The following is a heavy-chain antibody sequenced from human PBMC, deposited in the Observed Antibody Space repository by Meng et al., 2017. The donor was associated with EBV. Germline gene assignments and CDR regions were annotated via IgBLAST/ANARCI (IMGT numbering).Heavy chain of an antibody. CDR2: FLPRLGAP. V-gene: IGHV1-69*01. D-gene: IGHD3-10*01. CDR1: GGPFRYYA. Sequence: QGQLVPSAAEGKKPGSSVKVSCKTSGGPFRYYAISWVRQAPRQGLEWLGGFLPRLGAPNYAQKFHGRVKITADESTSTHYMDLSSLRSEDTAIYYCASESGRGYTPDYWGQGTLVTVSS. J-gene: IGHJ4*02. CDR3: ASESGRGYTPDY.